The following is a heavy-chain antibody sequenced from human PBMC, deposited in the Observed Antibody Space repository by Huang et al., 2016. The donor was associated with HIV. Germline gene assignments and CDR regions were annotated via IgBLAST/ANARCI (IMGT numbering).Heavy chain of an antibody. CDR3: ARGRDTTEMDTVDDALDV. V-gene: IGHV4-34*02. Sequence: QVRLQQWGGGLVRPSETLSRTCAVYGGPFSTHYWSWIRQSPEKGLEWIAEIKYNGHANCNPSLRSRVSISVDTSKNQFSLNVTSVTAADTDIYYCARGRDTTEMDTVDDALDVWDQGTLVFVSS. D-gene: IGHD1-1*01. CDR1: GGPFSTHY. CDR2: IKYNGHA. J-gene: IGHJ3*01.